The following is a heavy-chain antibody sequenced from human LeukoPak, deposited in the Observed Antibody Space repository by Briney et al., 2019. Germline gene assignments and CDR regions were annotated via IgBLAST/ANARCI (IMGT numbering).Heavy chain of an antibody. D-gene: IGHD6-13*01. CDR2: IYYSGST. Sequence: SETLSLTCTVSGGSISSSSYYWGWIRQPPGKGLEWIGSIYYSGSTYYNPSLKSRVTIFVDTSKNQFSLKLSSVTAADTAVYYCAKPGSTNYYFDYWGQGTLVTVSS. CDR1: GGSISSSSYY. V-gene: IGHV4-39*01. CDR3: AKPGSTNYYFDY. J-gene: IGHJ4*02.